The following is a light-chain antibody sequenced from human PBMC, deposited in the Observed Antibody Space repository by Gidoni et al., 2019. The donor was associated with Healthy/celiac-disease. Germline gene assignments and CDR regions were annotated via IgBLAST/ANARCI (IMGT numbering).Light chain of an antibody. CDR1: SNDVGAYNF. V-gene: IGLV2-8*01. CDR2: EVT. J-gene: IGLJ2*01. CDR3: SSYAGTNTYVV. Sequence: QSALTQPPSASGSPGQSVTISCAGTSNDVGAYNFVSWYQQHPGKAPKLMIYEVTKRPSGVPDRFSGSKSGNTASLTVSGLQAEDEADYYCSSYAGTNTYVVFGGGTKLTVL.